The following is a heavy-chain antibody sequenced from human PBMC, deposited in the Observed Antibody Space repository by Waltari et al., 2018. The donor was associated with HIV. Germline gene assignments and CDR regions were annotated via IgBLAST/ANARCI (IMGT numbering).Heavy chain of an antibody. CDR1: GGSISSGDYY. J-gene: IGHJ6*02. V-gene: IGHV4-30-4*01. D-gene: IGHD5-12*01. CDR3: AREGDPDGYDSYGMDV. Sequence: QVQLQESGPGLVKPSQTLSLTCTVSGGSISSGDYYWSWIRQPPGKGLEWIGYIYYSGSTYYNPALKSRVTISVDTSKNQFSLKLSSVTAADTAVYYCAREGDPDGYDSYGMDVWGQGTTVTVSS. CDR2: IYYSGST.